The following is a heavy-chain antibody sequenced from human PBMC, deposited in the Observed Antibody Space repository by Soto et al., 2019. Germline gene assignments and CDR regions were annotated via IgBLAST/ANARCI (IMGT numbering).Heavy chain of an antibody. CDR3: ARSAWELLLFTY. J-gene: IGHJ4*02. D-gene: IGHD1-26*01. Sequence: TDTVSRTSTVSGGSGSSGSYYWSWIRQPPGKGLEWIGYIYYSRSTNYNPSLKSRVTISVDTSKNQFSLKLSSVTAADTAVYYCARSAWELLLFTYWRQGTLVMVYS. V-gene: IGHV4-61*01. CDR2: IYYSRST. CDR1: GGSGSSGSYY.